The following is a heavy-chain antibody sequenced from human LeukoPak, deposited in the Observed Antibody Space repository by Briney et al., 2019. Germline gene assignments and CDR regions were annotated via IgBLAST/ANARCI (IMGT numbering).Heavy chain of an antibody. CDR2: ISSSSSYI. J-gene: IGHJ4*02. Sequence: PGGSLRLSCAASGFTFSSYSMNWVRQAPGKGLEWVSSISSSSSYIYYADSVKGRFTISRDNAKNSLYLQMNSLRAEDTAVYYCARDPKGTIFGVVPYYFDYGGQGTLVTVS. V-gene: IGHV3-21*01. D-gene: IGHD3-3*01. CDR3: ARDPKGTIFGVVPYYFDY. CDR1: GFTFSSYS.